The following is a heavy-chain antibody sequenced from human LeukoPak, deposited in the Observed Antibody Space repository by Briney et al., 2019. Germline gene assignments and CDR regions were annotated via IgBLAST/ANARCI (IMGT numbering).Heavy chain of an antibody. V-gene: IGHV3-23*01. J-gene: IGHJ4*02. CDR2: ISGSGDYT. D-gene: IGHD3-10*01. CDR3: AKDFTFGGHYGYGPLTQ. CDR1: GYTFSNYA. Sequence: GGSLRLSCTASGYTFSNYAMSWVRQAPGKGLEWVSAISGSGDYTSYVASVRGRFTISRDNSKNTLYLQMNSLGAEDTALYLCAKDFTFGGHYGYGPLTQWGQGTLVTVSS.